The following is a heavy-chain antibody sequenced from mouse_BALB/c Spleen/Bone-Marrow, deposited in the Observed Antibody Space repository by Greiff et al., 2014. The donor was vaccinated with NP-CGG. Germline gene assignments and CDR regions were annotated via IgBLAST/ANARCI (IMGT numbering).Heavy chain of an antibody. V-gene: IGHV2-5-1*01. Sequence: QVQLQQPGPSLVQPSQSLSITCTVSGFSLTDYGVHWVRQSPGKGLEWLGLIWRSGSTDYNPAFMSRLSITKDNSKSQVFFKMNSLQAKDPAIYYCAKRWGGNYESYYAMDYWGQGTSVTVSS. D-gene: IGHD2-1*01. CDR1: GFSLTDYG. CDR3: AKRWGGNYESYYAMDY. J-gene: IGHJ4*01. CDR2: IWRSGST.